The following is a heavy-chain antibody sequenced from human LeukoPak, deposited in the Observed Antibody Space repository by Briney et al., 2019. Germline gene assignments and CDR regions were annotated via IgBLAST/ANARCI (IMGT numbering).Heavy chain of an antibody. CDR3: AKVPGGATWGDY. V-gene: IGHV3-53*01. CDR2: IYSGGST. Sequence: GGSLRLSCAASGFTVSSNYMSWVRQAPGKGLEWVSVIYSGGSTYYADSVKGRFTISRDNSKNTLYLQMNSLRAEDTAVYYCAKVPGGATWGDYWGQGTLVTVSS. J-gene: IGHJ4*02. CDR1: GFTVSSNY. D-gene: IGHD1-26*01.